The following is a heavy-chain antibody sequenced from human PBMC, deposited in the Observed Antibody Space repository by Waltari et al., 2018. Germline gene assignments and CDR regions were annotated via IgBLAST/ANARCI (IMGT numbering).Heavy chain of an antibody. CDR2: MSGTGDYT. CDR3: AKDQAEWLVLDGYFDS. V-gene: IGHV3-23*01. D-gene: IGHD6-19*01. J-gene: IGHJ4*02. CDR1: GFNFSNYA. Sequence: EVQLLESGGDLEQPGGSLRISCVGSGFNFSNYAMNWVRQAPGKGLEWVSTMSGTGDYTYYADSVKGRFTISRDNSKNTVFLHMNNLRVEGTAIYFCAKDQAEWLVLDGYFDSWGQGTPVTVSS.